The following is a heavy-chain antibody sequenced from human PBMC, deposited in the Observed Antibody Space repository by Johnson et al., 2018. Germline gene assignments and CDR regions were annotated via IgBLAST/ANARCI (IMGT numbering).Heavy chain of an antibody. CDR1: GGSFSGYY. V-gene: IGHV4-34*01. Sequence: QVQLQQWGAGLLKPSETLSLTCAVYGGSFSGYYWSWIRQPPGKGLEWIGEINHSGSTNYNPSLKSRVPISVDTSKNQFSLKLSSVTAADTAVYYCARSQAVQHWGQGTLVTVSS. CDR2: INHSGST. CDR3: ARSQAVQH. J-gene: IGHJ1*01.